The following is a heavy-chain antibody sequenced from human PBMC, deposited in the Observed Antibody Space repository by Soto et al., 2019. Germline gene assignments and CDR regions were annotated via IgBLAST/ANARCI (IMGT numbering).Heavy chain of an antibody. CDR3: AKGVYAFRYYYYYMDV. Sequence: EVQLVESGGGLVQPGRSLRLSCAASGFTFDDYAMHWVRQAPGKGLEWVSGISWNSGSIGYADSVKGRFTISRDNAKNSLYLQMNSLRAEDTALYYCAKGVYAFRYYYYYMDVWGKGTTVTVSS. CDR1: GFTFDDYA. CDR2: ISWNSGSI. V-gene: IGHV3-9*01. D-gene: IGHD2-8*01. J-gene: IGHJ6*03.